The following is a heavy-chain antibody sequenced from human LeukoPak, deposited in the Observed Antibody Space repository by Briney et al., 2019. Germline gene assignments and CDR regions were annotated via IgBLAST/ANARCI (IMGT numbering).Heavy chain of an antibody. CDR3: ARTPLGDGYKGWFDP. Sequence: GASVKVSCKTSGGTFSSYVISWVRQATGQGLEWRGAIIHMFGTAKYAQKFQGRVTITADDSTSAAYMELSSLRSEDTAVYYCARTPLGDGYKGWFDPWGQGTLVTVSS. CDR2: IIHMFGTA. D-gene: IGHD5-24*01. CDR1: GGTFSSYV. V-gene: IGHV1-69*01. J-gene: IGHJ5*02.